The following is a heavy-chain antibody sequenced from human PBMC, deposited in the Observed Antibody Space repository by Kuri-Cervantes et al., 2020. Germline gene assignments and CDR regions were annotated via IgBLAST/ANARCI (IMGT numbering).Heavy chain of an antibody. D-gene: IGHD6-19*01. CDR2: INAGNGKT. J-gene: IGHJ4*02. CDR1: GGTFSSYA. Sequence: ASVKVSCKASGGTFSSYAISWVRQAPGQGLEWMGWINAGNGKTKYSQKFQGRVTITRDTSASTAYMELSSLRSEDSAVYYCARPEPNSPIFYSSDWYYFEYWGQGTLVTVSS. V-gene: IGHV1-3*01. CDR3: ARPEPNSPIFYSSDWYYFEY.